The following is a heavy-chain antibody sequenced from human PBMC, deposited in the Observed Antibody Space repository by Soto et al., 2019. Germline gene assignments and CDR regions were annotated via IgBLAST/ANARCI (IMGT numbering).Heavy chain of an antibody. J-gene: IGHJ4*02. Sequence: ASVKFSCKISVHTLTEVSIHWLRHAPRKGLEWMGGFDPEGGEAIYSQKWHGRVTVTEDTVTDTAYIELRGLNYDDTAVYYCATPPTLRGAMITNINFDFWGQGTPVTVSS. CDR1: VHTLTEVS. D-gene: IGHD3-10*01. CDR2: FDPEGGEA. V-gene: IGHV1-24*01. CDR3: ATPPTLRGAMITNINFDF.